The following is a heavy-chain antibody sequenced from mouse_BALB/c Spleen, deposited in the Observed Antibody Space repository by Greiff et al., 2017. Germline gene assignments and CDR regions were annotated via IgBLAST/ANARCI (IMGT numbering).Heavy chain of an antibody. D-gene: IGHD4-1*01. V-gene: IGHV1S135*01. CDR3: ARGGAWDYWYFDV. CDR1: GYSFTSYY. Sequence: EVQLVESGPELMKPGASVKISCKASGYSFTSYYMHWVKQSHGKSLEWIGYIDPFNGGTSYNQKFKGKATLTVDKSSSTAYMHLSSLTSEDSAVYYCARGGAWDYWYFDVWGAGTTVTVSS. CDR2: IDPFNGGT. J-gene: IGHJ1*01.